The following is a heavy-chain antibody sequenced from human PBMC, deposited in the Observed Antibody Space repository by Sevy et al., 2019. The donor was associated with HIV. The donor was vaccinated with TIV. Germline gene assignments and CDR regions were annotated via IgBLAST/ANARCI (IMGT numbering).Heavy chain of an antibody. CDR2: LPYDGSKE. CDR3: TKDMVTFGGIIANSPGGFDI. J-gene: IGHJ3*02. Sequence: GGSLRLSCAASGFRFSSYGMNWVRQAPGKGLEWVAFLPYDGSKEEYAASVKGRFTISRDNSKNTLYLQMNSLRVEDTAVYYCTKDMVTFGGIIANSPGGFDIWGQGTMVTVSS. V-gene: IGHV3-30*02. CDR1: GFRFSSYG. D-gene: IGHD3-16*02.